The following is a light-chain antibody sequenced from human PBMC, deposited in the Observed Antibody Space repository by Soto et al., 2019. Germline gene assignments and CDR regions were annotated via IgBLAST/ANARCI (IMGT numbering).Light chain of an antibody. Sequence: EIVMTQSPATLSVSPGERATLSCRASQSIRSDLAWYPQRPGQAPRLLIYDASTRAAGIPARFIGSGSGTEFTLTISSLQSEDFAVYHCQQYNNWPPFTFGPGTKVDIK. CDR2: DAS. V-gene: IGKV3-15*01. CDR1: QSIRSD. CDR3: QQYNNWPPFT. J-gene: IGKJ3*01.